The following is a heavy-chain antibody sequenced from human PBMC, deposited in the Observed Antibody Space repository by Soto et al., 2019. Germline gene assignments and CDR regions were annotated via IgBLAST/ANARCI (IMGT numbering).Heavy chain of an antibody. D-gene: IGHD6-6*01. CDR1: GYTFTSYG. V-gene: IGHV1-18*04. CDR2: ISAYNGNT. CDR3: ARVYSSSYYYYYGMDV. Sequence: QVQLVQSGAEVKKPGASVKVSCKASGYTFTSYGISWMRQAPGQGLEWMGWISAYNGNTNYAQKLQGRVTMTTDTSTSTAYMELRSLRSDDTAVYYCARVYSSSYYYYYGMDVWGQGTTVTVSS. J-gene: IGHJ6*02.